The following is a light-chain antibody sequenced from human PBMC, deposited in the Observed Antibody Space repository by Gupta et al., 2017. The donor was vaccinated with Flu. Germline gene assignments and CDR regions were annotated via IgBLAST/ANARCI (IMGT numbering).Light chain of an antibody. V-gene: IGKV3-11*01. CDR2: DAS. CDR1: QRVGTY. Sequence: EIVLTQSPATLSLSPGERATLSCRASQRVGTYLAWYQQKPGQAPRLLIYDASNRATGIPARFSGSGSGTDFTLTISSREQDDFAVYYCQKRSNWPPYTFGQGTTLEIK. CDR3: QKRSNWPPYT. J-gene: IGKJ2*01.